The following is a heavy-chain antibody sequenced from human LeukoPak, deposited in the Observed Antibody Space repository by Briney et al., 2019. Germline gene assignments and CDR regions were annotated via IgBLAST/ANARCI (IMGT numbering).Heavy chain of an antibody. CDR2: IYSGGST. J-gene: IGHJ4*02. D-gene: IGHD5-12*01. CDR1: GFTVSHNY. Sequence: GGSLRLSCAASGFTVSHNYMSWVRQAPGKGLDWGSVIYSGGSTNYADSVKCRFTIPRDNSKNTLYLQMISLRAEDTAVYYCARDLSGPLDYWGQGTLVTVSS. V-gene: IGHV3-66*01. CDR3: ARDLSGPLDY.